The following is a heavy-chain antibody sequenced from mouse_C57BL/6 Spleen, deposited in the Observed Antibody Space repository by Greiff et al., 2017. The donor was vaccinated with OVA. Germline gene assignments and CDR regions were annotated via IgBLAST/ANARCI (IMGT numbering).Heavy chain of an antibody. J-gene: IGHJ2*01. CDR2: IYPGSGNT. V-gene: IGHV1-76*01. D-gene: IGHD2-4*01. Sequence: QVQLQQSGAELVRPGASVKLSCKASGYTFTDYYINWVKQRPGQGLEWIARIYPGSGNTYYNEKFKGKATLTAEKSSSTAYMQLSSLTSEDSAVYFCARGITPFDCWGQGTTLTVSS. CDR3: ARGITPFDC. CDR1: GYTFTDYY.